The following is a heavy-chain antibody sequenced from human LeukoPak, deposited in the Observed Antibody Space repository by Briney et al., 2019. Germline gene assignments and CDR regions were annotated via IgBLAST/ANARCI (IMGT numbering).Heavy chain of an antibody. J-gene: IGHJ4*02. V-gene: IGHV4-39*07. Sequence: PSETLSLTCTVSGGSISSSSYYWGWIRQPPGKGLEWIGSIYYSGSTYYNPSLKSRVTISVDTSKNQFSLKLSSVTAADTAVYYCARESGSGGYYPLWGQGTLVTVSS. D-gene: IGHD3-10*01. CDR3: ARESGSGGYYPL. CDR1: GGSISSSSYY. CDR2: IYYSGST.